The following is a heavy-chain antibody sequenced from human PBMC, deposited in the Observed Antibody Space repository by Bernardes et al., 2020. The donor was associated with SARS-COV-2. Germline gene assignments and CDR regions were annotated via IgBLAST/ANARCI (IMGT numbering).Heavy chain of an antibody. Sequence: SETLSLTCTVSGGSISSSSYYWGWIRQPPGKGLEWIGSSYYSGSTYYNPSLKSRVTISVDTSKNQFSLKLSSVTAADTAVYYCARGGSRATWIQLWFSPPFDYWGQGTLVTVSS. J-gene: IGHJ4*02. V-gene: IGHV4-39*01. D-gene: IGHD5-18*01. CDR3: ARGGSRATWIQLWFSPPFDY. CDR1: GGSISSSSYY. CDR2: SYYSGST.